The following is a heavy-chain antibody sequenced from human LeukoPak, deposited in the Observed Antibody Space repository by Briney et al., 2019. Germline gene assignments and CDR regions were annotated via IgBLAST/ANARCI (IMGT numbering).Heavy chain of an antibody. J-gene: IGHJ4*02. CDR3: ARDSIMTNWYYFDY. V-gene: IGHV1-69*04. CDR2: IIPIFGIA. D-gene: IGHD7-27*01. CDR1: GGIFSSYA. Sequence: EASVKVSCKASGGIFSSYAISWVRQPPAQGLEGMGRIIPIFGIANYAQKFQGRVTITADKSTSTAYMELSSLRSEDTAVYYCARDSIMTNWYYFDYWGQGTLVTVSS.